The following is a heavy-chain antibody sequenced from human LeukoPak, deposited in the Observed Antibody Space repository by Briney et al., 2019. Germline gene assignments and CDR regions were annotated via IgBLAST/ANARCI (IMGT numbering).Heavy chain of an antibody. V-gene: IGHV3-74*01. Sequence: GGSLRLSCAASGFTLTTYAMYWVRQAPGKGLVWVSRLTADGSSTIYADSVMGRFTVSRDIAKNTLYLEMNSLRAEDTAVYYCARAQLATPTDCWGQGTLVTVSS. J-gene: IGHJ4*02. CDR3: ARAQLATPTDC. CDR2: LTADGSST. CDR1: GFTLTTYA. D-gene: IGHD4-23*01.